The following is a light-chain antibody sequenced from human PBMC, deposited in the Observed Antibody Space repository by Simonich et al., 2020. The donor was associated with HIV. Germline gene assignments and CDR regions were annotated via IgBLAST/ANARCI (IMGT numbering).Light chain of an antibody. CDR1: SVHSSYA. V-gene: IGLV4-69*01. CDR3: QTWGTGIHV. Sequence: QLVLTQSPSASASLGASVKLTCTLSSVHSSYAIAWHQQQPEKGPRYLMKLNSYGSHSKGDGIPDRFSGSSSGAERYLTISSLQSEDEADYYCQTWGTGIHVFGGGTKLTVL. CDR2: LNSYGSH. J-gene: IGLJ3*02.